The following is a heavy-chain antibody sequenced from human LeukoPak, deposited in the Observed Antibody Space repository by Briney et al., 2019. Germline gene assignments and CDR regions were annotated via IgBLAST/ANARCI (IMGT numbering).Heavy chain of an antibody. CDR1: GGTFSSYA. V-gene: IGHV1-69*05. CDR3: AGARNDAFDI. CDR2: IIPIFGTT. Sequence: ASVTVSCKASGGTFSSYAINWVRQAPGQGLEWMGGIIPIFGTTNYAQKFQGRVTITTDESTSTAYMELTSLRSEDTAVYYCAGARNDAFDIWGQGTMVTVSS. J-gene: IGHJ3*02.